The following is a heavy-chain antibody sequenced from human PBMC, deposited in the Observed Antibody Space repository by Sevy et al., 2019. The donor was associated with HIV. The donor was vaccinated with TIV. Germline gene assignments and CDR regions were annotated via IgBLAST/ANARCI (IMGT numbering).Heavy chain of an antibody. CDR1: GFNFNKFG. CDR2: ISYDGGNK. V-gene: IGHV3-30*18. D-gene: IGHD1-26*01. CDR3: AKVPRGGSYFSYFDY. J-gene: IGHJ4*02. Sequence: GGSLRLSCAVSGFNFNKFGMHWVRQAPGKGLEWVAVISYDGGNKYYADPVKGRFTISRDNSKNTRYLQMNSLRAEDTAVYYCAKVPRGGSYFSYFDYWGQGTLVTVSS.